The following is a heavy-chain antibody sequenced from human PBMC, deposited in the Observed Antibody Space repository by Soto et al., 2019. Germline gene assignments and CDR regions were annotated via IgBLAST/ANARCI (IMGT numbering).Heavy chain of an antibody. CDR2: IYYSGST. Sequence: SETLSLTCTVSGGSISSGGYYWSWIRQHPGKGLEWIGYIYYSGSTYYNPSLKSRVTISVDTSKNQFSLKLSSVTAADTAVYYCARDPGSNYGMDVWGQGTTVTVSS. CDR3: ARDPGSNYGMDV. D-gene: IGHD3-10*01. V-gene: IGHV4-31*03. J-gene: IGHJ6*02. CDR1: GGSISSGGYY.